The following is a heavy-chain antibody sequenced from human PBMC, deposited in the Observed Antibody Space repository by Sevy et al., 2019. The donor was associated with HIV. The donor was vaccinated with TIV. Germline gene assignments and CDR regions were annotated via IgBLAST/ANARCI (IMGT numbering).Heavy chain of an antibody. CDR3: VREGLGGFSYSLDC. J-gene: IGHJ4*02. CDR2: MKQDGSEK. Sequence: GGCLRLSCAASGFTFSSYWMIWVRQAPGKGLEWVATMKQDGSEKYYVDSVKGRFTISRDNAKHSLYLQMNSLRAEDTAVYYCVREGLGGFSYSLDCWGQGTLVTVSS. CDR1: GFTFSSYW. V-gene: IGHV3-7*01. D-gene: IGHD5-18*01.